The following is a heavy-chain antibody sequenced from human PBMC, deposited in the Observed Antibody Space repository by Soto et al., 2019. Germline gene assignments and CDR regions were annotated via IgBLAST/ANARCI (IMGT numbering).Heavy chain of an antibody. CDR2: ISGSGGST. D-gene: IGHD3-3*01. J-gene: IGHJ4*02. Sequence: GGSLRLSSAASGFTFSSYAMSLVRQAPGKGLEWVSAISGSGGSTYYADSVKGRFTISRDNSKNTLYLQMNSLRAEDTAVYYCAKARAQYYDFWSGYPVDYWGQGTLVTVSS. CDR3: AKARAQYYDFWSGYPVDY. V-gene: IGHV3-23*01. CDR1: GFTFSSYA.